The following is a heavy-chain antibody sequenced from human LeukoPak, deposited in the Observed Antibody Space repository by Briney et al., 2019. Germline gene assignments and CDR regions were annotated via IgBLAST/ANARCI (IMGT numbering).Heavy chain of an antibody. Sequence: PSETLSLTCTVSGGSISSYYWSWIRQPPGKGLEWIGYIYYSGSTNYNPSLKSRVTISVDTSKNQFSLKLSSVTAAGTAVYYCARGTLLGWFDPWGQGTLVTVSS. D-gene: IGHD2-15*01. CDR2: IYYSGST. J-gene: IGHJ5*02. V-gene: IGHV4-59*01. CDR3: ARGTLLGWFDP. CDR1: GGSISSYY.